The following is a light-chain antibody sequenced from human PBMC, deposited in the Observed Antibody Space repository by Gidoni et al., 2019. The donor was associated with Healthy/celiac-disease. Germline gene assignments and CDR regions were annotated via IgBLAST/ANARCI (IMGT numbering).Light chain of an antibody. V-gene: IGKV1-5*03. CDR1: QIIRSW. CDR2: KAS. J-gene: IGKJ2*01. Sequence: DIQRTQSPSTLSASVEDRVTIPGPARQIIRSWLAWYQQKPGKAPKLLIYKASSLDSGVPSRFSGSGSGTEFTLTISSLQPDDFAIYYCQQYNSYPHTFGQGTKLEIK. CDR3: QQYNSYPHT.